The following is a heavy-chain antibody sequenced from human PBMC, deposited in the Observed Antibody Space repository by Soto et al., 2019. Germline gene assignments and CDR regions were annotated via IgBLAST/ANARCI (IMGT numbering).Heavy chain of an antibody. CDR1: GFTFSNAW. Sequence: GGSLRLSCAASGFTFSNAWMNWVRQAPGKGLEWVGRIKSKTDGGTTDYAAPVKGRFTISRDDSKNTLYLQMDSLIIEDTAVYFCSHGYGQYFNSWGQGTLVTVSS. J-gene: IGHJ4*02. CDR2: IKSKTDGGTT. V-gene: IGHV3-15*07. CDR3: SHGYGQYFNS. D-gene: IGHD5-18*01.